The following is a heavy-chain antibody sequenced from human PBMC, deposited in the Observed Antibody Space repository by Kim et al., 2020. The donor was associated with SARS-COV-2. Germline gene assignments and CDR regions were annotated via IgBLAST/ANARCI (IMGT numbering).Heavy chain of an antibody. V-gene: IGHV4-39*07. CDR2: IYYSGST. J-gene: IGHJ6*02. D-gene: IGHD3-22*01. Sequence: SETLSLTCTVSGGSISSSSYYWGWIRQPPGKGLEWIGSIYYSGSTYYNPSLKSRVTISVDTSKNQFSLKLSSVTAADTAVYYCARDGSITMIVVVQGNYGMDVWGQGTTVTVSS. CDR1: GGSISSSSYY. CDR3: ARDGSITMIVVVQGNYGMDV.